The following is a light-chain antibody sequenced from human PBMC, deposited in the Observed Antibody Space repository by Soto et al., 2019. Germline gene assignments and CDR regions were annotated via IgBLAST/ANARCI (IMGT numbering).Light chain of an antibody. Sequence: QLVLTQSPSASASLGASVKLTCTVSSGHSSYAIAWHQQQPEKGPRYLMKLNSDGSHNKGDGIPDRFSGSSSGTDRYLTISSLQSEDEADYYCQTWGTGIVVFGGGTKVTVL. CDR1: SGHSSYA. CDR2: LNSDGSH. J-gene: IGLJ2*01. V-gene: IGLV4-69*01. CDR3: QTWGTGIVV.